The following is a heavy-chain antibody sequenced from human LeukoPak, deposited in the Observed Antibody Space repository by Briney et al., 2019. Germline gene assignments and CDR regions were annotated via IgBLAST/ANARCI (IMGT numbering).Heavy chain of an antibody. CDR2: IIPILGIA. Sequence: SVKVSCKASGYTFTSYGISWVRQAPGQGLEWMGRIIPILGIANYAQKFQGRVTITADKSTSTAYMELSSLRSEDTAVYYCARGTVTAIFPFDYWGQGTLVTVSS. J-gene: IGHJ4*02. CDR1: GYTFTSYG. V-gene: IGHV1-69*04. CDR3: ARGTVTAIFPFDY. D-gene: IGHD2-21*02.